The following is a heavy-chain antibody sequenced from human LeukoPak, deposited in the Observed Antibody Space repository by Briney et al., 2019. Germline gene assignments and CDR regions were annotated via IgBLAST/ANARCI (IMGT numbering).Heavy chain of an antibody. Sequence: PSETLSLTCTVSGGSISSGSYYWSWIRQPAGKGLEWIGRIYTSGSTNYNPSLKSRVTISVDTSKNQFPLKLSSVTAADTAVYYCARGALSSVRAAAGKGSQPLREMYNWFDPWGQGTLVTVSS. J-gene: IGHJ5*02. V-gene: IGHV4-61*02. CDR3: ARGALSSVRAAAGKGSQPLREMYNWFDP. CDR1: GGSISSGSYY. CDR2: IYTSGST. D-gene: IGHD6-13*01.